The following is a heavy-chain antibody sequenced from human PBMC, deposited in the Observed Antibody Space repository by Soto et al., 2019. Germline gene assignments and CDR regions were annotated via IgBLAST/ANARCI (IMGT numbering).Heavy chain of an antibody. J-gene: IGHJ4*02. CDR3: VHSRRDSSSWYPFL. Sequence: QITVKESGPTLVKPTQTLTLTCTFSGFSLSTSGMSVGWIRQPPGKALEWLALIYWDDVQRYSPSLKSRLTFTKDTSKNQVVLTMTNMDSVDTGTYYCVHSRRDSSSWYPFLWGQGTLVTVSS. CDR2: IYWDDVQ. D-gene: IGHD6-13*01. CDR1: GFSLSTSGMS. V-gene: IGHV2-5*02.